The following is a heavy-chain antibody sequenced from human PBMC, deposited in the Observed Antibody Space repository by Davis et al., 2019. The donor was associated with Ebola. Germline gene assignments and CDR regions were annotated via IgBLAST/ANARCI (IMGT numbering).Heavy chain of an antibody. CDR3: ARAASFGVVTIYYYYGMDV. J-gene: IGHJ6*02. V-gene: IGHV1-69*04. D-gene: IGHD3-3*01. CDR2: IIPILGIA. Sequence: SVKVSCKASGYTFTGYYMHWVRQAPGQGLEWMGRIIPILGIANYAQKFQGRVTITADKSTSTAYMELSSLRSEDTAVYYCARAASFGVVTIYYYYGMDVWGQGTTVTVSS. CDR1: GYTFTGYY.